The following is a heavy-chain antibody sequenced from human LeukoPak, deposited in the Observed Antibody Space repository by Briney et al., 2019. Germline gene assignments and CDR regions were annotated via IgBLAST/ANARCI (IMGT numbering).Heavy chain of an antibody. Sequence: SETLSLTCTVSGGSISSYYWSWIRQPPGKGLEWIGYIYYSGSTNYNPSLKSRVTISVDTSKNQFSLKLSSVTAADTAVYYCARFLSMGYYFDYWGQGTLVTVSS. J-gene: IGHJ4*02. D-gene: IGHD2/OR15-2a*01. CDR3: ARFLSMGYYFDY. V-gene: IGHV4-59*01. CDR2: IYYSGST. CDR1: GGSISSYY.